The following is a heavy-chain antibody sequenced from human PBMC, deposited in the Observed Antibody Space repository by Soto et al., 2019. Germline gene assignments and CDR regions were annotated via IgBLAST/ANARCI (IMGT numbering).Heavy chain of an antibody. Sequence: GASVKVSCKASGYTFTSYDINWVRQATGQGLEWMGWMNPNSGNTGYAQKFQGRVTMTRNTSISTAYMELSSLRSEDTAVYYCASQQRYCSGGSCYGAFDIWGQGTMVTVSS. D-gene: IGHD2-15*01. J-gene: IGHJ3*02. V-gene: IGHV1-8*01. CDR3: ASQQRYCSGGSCYGAFDI. CDR2: MNPNSGNT. CDR1: GYTFTSYD.